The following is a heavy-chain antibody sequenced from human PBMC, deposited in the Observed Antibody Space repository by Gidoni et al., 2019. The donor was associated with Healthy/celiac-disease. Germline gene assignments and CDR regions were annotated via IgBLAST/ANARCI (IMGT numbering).Heavy chain of an antibody. CDR2: ISSSSSYI. CDR1: GFTFSSYR. V-gene: IGHV3-21*01. D-gene: IGHD2-15*01. CDR3: AREGLVVVAATGYYFDY. Sequence: EVQLVESGGGLVKPGGSLRLSCAASGFTFSSYRMNWVRQAPGKGLEWCSSISSSSSYIYYADSVKGRFTISRDNAKNSLYLQMNSLRAEDTAVYYCAREGLVVVAATGYYFDYWGQGTLVTVSS. J-gene: IGHJ4*02.